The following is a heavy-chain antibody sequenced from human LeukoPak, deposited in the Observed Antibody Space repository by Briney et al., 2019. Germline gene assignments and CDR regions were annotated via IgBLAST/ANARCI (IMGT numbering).Heavy chain of an antibody. CDR3: ARSSGWYVSGMDV. CDR1: GGSISSYY. CDR2: IYYSGST. J-gene: IGHJ6*02. D-gene: IGHD6-19*01. Sequence: SETLSLTCTVSGGSISSYYWSWIRQPPGKGLEWIGCIYYSGSTNYNPSLKSRVTISVDTSKNQFSLKLSSVTAADTAVYYCARSSGWYVSGMDVWGQGTTVTVSS. V-gene: IGHV4-59*01.